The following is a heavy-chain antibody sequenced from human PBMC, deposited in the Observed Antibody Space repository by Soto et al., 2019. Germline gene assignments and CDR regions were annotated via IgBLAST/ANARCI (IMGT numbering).Heavy chain of an antibody. CDR3: ERDYGDYDY. Sequence: QVQLVQSGAEVKKPGSSVKVSCKASGGTFSSYTISWVRQATGQGLEWMGRIIPILGIANYAQKFQGRVTITAVKSTSTAYMELSSLRSEDTAVYYCERDYGDYDYWGQGTLVTVSS. CDR1: GGTFSSYT. D-gene: IGHD4-17*01. CDR2: IIPILGIA. V-gene: IGHV1-69*02. J-gene: IGHJ4*02.